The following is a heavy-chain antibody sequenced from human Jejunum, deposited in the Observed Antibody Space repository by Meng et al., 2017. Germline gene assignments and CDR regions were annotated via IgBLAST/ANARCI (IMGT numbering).Heavy chain of an antibody. CDR1: GYTFSSKP. CDR2: INTNTGNA. D-gene: IGHD4-23*01. J-gene: IGHJ4*02. V-gene: IGHV7-4-1*02. CDR3: ARHTGNLGLDY. Sequence: QVQRVQSESELKKPGASVKVSWKASGYTFSSKPLNWVRQAPGQGLEWIGWINTNTGNANYGPGFTGRFVFSLDTSVSTAYLQISSLSAEDTAVYYCARHTGNLGLDYWGQGTLVTGSS.